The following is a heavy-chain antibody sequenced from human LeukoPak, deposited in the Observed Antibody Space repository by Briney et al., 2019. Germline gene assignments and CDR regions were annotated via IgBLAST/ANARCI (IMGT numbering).Heavy chain of an antibody. CDR2: IWYDGSYT. CDR1: GFTFSSYG. V-gene: IGHV3-33*03. CDR3: AKPTSGDGSFLIDY. D-gene: IGHD1-26*01. Sequence: PGGSLRLSCAASGFTFSSYGMHWVRQAPGKGLEWVAVIWYDGSYTYYAESVKGRFTISRDNSRNTLYLQMSSLTAEDTAVYYCAKPTSGDGSFLIDYWGQGTLVIVSS. J-gene: IGHJ4*02.